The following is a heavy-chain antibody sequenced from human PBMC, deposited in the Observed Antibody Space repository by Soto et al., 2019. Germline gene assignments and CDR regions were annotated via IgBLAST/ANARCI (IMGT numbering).Heavy chain of an antibody. CDR3: AREYYYDSSGFDY. CDR1: GVSISSGGYY. V-gene: IGHV4-31*03. Sequence: PSETLSLTCTVSGVSISSGGYYWTWIRQHPQKGLEWIGHIYYSGSTYYNPSLKSRVTVSVDTSKNQFSPKLSSVTAADTAVYYCAREYYYDSSGFDYWGQGTLVTVSS. D-gene: IGHD3-22*01. CDR2: IYYSGST. J-gene: IGHJ4*02.